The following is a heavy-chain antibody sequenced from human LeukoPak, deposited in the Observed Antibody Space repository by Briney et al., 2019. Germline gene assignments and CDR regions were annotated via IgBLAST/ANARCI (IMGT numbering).Heavy chain of an antibody. D-gene: IGHD4-17*01. V-gene: IGHV3-9*01. J-gene: IGHJ4*02. CDR3: AKGTDGDYGYYLDY. Sequence: SGGSLRLSCAASGFTFGDYAMHWVRQAPGKGLEWVSGISWNSGSIGYADSVKGRFTISRDNAKNSLYLQMNSLRAEDTALYCCAKGTDGDYGYYLDYWGQGTLVTVSS. CDR1: GFTFGDYA. CDR2: ISWNSGSI.